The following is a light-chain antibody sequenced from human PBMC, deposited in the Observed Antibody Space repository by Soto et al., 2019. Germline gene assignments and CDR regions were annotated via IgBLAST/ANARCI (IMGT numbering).Light chain of an antibody. J-gene: IGKJ1*01. CDR1: QSISSTF. CDR3: QQYESSWT. Sequence: EIVLTQSPGTLSLSPGEGATLSCRASQSISSTFLAWYQHKPGQAPRVLIYGASRRAAGIPDRFSGSGSGTDFTLTISRLEPEDVAVYYCQQYESSWTFGQGTKVEMK. CDR2: GAS. V-gene: IGKV3-20*01.